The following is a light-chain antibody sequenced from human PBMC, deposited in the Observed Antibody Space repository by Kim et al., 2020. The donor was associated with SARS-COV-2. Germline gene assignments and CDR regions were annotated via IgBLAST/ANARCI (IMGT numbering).Light chain of an antibody. V-gene: IGLV1-44*01. CDR2: NDD. CDR3: ATWDNSLNAWV. J-gene: IGLJ6*01. CDR1: WTNVGSHI. Sequence: QSVLTQPPSASGTPGQRVTISCSGSWTNVGSHIVNWFQQLPGTAPKLLTYNDDQRPSGVPDRFSGSRSGTSASLAISGLQSADEADYYCATWDNSLNAWVFGGGTNVTVL.